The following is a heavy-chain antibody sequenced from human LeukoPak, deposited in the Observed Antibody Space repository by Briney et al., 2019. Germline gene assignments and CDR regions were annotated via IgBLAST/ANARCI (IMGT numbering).Heavy chain of an antibody. D-gene: IGHD1-26*01. CDR3: ARIYGSSYRGKFDS. CDR1: GYSISSGYY. J-gene: IGHJ4*02. Sequence: PSETLSLTCTVSGYSISSGYYWGWIRQPPGKGLEWIGGIYHSGGTYYNPSLKSRVTISVDTSNNQFSLKLSSVTAADTAVYYCARIYGSSYRGKFDSWGQGTLVTVSS. CDR2: IYHSGGT. V-gene: IGHV4-38-2*02.